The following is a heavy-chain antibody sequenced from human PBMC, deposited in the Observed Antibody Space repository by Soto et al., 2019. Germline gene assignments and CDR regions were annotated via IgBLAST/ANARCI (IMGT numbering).Heavy chain of an antibody. CDR1: GGSFSGYY. J-gene: IGHJ5*02. V-gene: IGHV4-34*01. CDR3: ARAKGSYLGWFDP. Sequence: QVQLQQWGAGLLKPSETLSLTCAVYGGSFSGYYWSWIRQPPGKGLEWIGEINHSGSTNYNPSLKRRVTISVDTSKNQFSLKLSSVTAADTAVYYCARAKGSYLGWFDPWGQGTLVTVSS. D-gene: IGHD1-26*01. CDR2: INHSGST.